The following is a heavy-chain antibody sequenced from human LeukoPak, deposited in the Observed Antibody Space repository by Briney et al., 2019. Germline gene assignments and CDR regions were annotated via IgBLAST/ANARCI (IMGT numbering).Heavy chain of an antibody. CDR2: INPSGGST. D-gene: IGHD6-19*01. Sequence: ASVKVSCKASGYTFTSYYIHWVRQAPGQGLEWMGIINPSGGSTTYEKKFQGRVTMTRDTSTSTVYMELSSLRSEDTAVYYCARSSGCIDYWGQGALVTVSS. J-gene: IGHJ4*02. CDR1: GYTFTSYY. CDR3: ARSSGCIDY. V-gene: IGHV1-46*01.